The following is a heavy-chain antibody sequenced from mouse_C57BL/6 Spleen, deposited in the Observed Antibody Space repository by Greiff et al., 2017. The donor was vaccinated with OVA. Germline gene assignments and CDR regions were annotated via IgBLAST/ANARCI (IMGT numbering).Heavy chain of an antibody. CDR3: TREGYYSSCFRFAY. CDR2: IDPETGGT. Sequence: QVQLQQSGAELVRPGASVTLSCKASGYTFTDYEMHWVKQTPVHGLEWIGAIDPETGGTAYNQKFKGKAILTADKSSRTAYMELRILPSEDSAVYYVTREGYYSSCFRFAYWGQGTLVTVSA. CDR1: GYTFTDYE. D-gene: IGHD1-1*01. J-gene: IGHJ3*01. V-gene: IGHV1-15*01.